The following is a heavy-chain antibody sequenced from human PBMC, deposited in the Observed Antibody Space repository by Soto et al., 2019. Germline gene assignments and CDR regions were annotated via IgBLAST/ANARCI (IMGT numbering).Heavy chain of an antibody. J-gene: IGHJ4*02. CDR1: GYTFTNYA. CDR2: INAGNGNT. D-gene: IGHD6-19*01. CDR3: ARDSHGCDY. V-gene: IGHV1-3*01. Sequence: QVQLVQSGAEVKKPGASVKVSCKASGYTFTNYAMHWVRQAPGQRLEWMGWINAGNGNTKYSQKFQDRVTITRNTSASTAYMELSSLTSEDTAVYYCARDSHGCDYWGQGTLVTVSS.